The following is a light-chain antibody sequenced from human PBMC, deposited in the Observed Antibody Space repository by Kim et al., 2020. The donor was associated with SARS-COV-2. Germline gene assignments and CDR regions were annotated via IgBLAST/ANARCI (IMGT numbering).Light chain of an antibody. Sequence: SASGGDRVTITCRSSQGIVNLLAWYQQKPEKAPKLLISTASRLQSGVPSRFIGSGSGTEFTLTITSLQPEDFATYYCQQAHSFPLTFGGGTKVEI. CDR3: QQAHSFPLT. CDR1: QGIVNL. J-gene: IGKJ4*01. CDR2: TAS. V-gene: IGKV1-12*01.